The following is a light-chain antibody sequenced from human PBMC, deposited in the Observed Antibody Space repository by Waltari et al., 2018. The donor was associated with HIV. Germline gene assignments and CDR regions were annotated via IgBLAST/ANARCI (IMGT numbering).Light chain of an antibody. Sequence: NFVLTQPHSVSGSPGKTVTISCTRSSGSIADSYVQWCQQRPGSAPPTVIYENNQVPSAAPDPDRFSGYIDTSSHSASLIISGLTTEDEADYYCHSYDADSWVFGGGTKLTVL. V-gene: IGLV6-57*03. J-gene: IGLJ3*02. CDR3: HSYDADSWV. CDR2: ENN. CDR1: SGSIADSY.